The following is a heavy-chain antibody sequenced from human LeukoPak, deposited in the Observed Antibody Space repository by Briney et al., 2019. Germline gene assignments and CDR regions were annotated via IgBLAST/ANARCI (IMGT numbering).Heavy chain of an antibody. CDR3: ARGYCSGDCFTLFDY. Sequence: ASVKVSCKASGYMFTGYYMHWVRQAPGQGLEWMGWVNPNSGGTNYAQKFQGRVTMTRDTSISTAYTELSSLRSDDTAVYYCARGYCSGDCFTLFDYWGQGTLATVSS. D-gene: IGHD2-21*02. CDR1: GYMFTGYY. V-gene: IGHV1-2*02. J-gene: IGHJ4*02. CDR2: VNPNSGGT.